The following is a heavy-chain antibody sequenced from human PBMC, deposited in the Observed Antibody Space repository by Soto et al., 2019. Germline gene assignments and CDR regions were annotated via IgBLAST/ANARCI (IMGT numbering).Heavy chain of an antibody. Sequence: EVHLLESGGGLVQPGGSLRLSCTASGFTFSSYAMTWVRQAPGRGLEGVSGITSSGGRTYYADSVKGRFTISRDNSKSTLYLQMNNLRAEDTAVYYCAKDTRYADYVRWFDSWGQGTLVTVSS. V-gene: IGHV3-23*01. D-gene: IGHD4-17*01. CDR3: AKDTRYADYVRWFDS. CDR1: GFTFSSYA. CDR2: ITSSGGRT. J-gene: IGHJ5*01.